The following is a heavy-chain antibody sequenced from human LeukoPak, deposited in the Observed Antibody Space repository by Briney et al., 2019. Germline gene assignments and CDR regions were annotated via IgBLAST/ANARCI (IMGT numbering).Heavy chain of an antibody. V-gene: IGHV3-74*01. CDR2: IKSDGITT. D-gene: IGHD5-12*01. CDR3: AGGGYDSY. J-gene: IGHJ4*02. Sequence: PGGSLRLSCAASGFTFTNYWIHWVRHAPGKGLMWVSRIKSDGITTNYADSVKGRFTISRDNAKNSLYLQMNSLRAEDTAVYYCAGGGYDSYWGQGTLVTVSS. CDR1: GFTFTNYW.